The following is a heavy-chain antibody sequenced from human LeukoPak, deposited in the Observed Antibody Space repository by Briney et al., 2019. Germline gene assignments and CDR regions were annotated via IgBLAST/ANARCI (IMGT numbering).Heavy chain of an antibody. CDR3: ARDIVMVTYWFEP. CDR2: INPNTGGT. V-gene: IGHV1-2*02. Sequence: SVNLSCKASRYTFTGYYMHWVRHAPGQGLEWIGWINPNTGGTNYAQKFQGRVTMTRDTSISTAYMELSRLRSDDTAVYYCARDIVMVTYWFEPWGEGTLVTVSS. J-gene: IGHJ5*02. D-gene: IGHD5-18*01. CDR1: RYTFTGYY.